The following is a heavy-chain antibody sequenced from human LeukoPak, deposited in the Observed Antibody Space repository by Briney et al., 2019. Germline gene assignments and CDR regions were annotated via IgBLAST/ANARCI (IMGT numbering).Heavy chain of an antibody. V-gene: IGHV3-23*01. CDR1: RFSFSSYA. CDR2: ISGRGDRT. J-gene: IGHJ5*02. D-gene: IGHD2/OR15-2a*01. Sequence: PGGSLRLSCEVSRFSFSSYAMTWFRQAPGKGLEWVSAISGRGDRTSYADSVKGRFTISRDNSKNTLYLQMNSLRAEDTAVYYCALLDKLLVSDPWGQGTLVTVSS. CDR3: ALLDKLLVSDP.